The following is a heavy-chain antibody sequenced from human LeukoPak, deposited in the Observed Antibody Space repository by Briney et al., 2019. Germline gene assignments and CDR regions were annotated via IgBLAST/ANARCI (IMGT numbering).Heavy chain of an antibody. V-gene: IGHV3-21*01. Sequence: GGSLRLSCAASGFTSSSYSMTSVRQAPGKGLGWVSSISSSSSYIYYADTVKGRFTISRDNAKNSLYLQMNSLRADDTAVYYCARGYYYDSSGYYFFPDDWGQGTLVTVSS. CDR2: ISSSSSYI. CDR3: ARGYYYDSSGYYFFPDD. D-gene: IGHD3-22*01. CDR1: GFTSSSYS. J-gene: IGHJ4*02.